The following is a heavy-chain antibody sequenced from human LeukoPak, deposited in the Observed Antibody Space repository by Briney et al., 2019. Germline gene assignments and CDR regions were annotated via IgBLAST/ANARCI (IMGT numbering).Heavy chain of an antibody. CDR3: ASRRSGWPNDAFDI. Sequence: AGGSLRLSCAASGFTVSSNYMSWVRQAPGKGLEWVSVIYSGGSTYYADSVKGRFTISRDNSKNSVYLQMGSLTADDTAVYYCASRRSGWPNDAFDIWGQGILVTVTS. J-gene: IGHJ3*02. D-gene: IGHD6-19*01. CDR2: IYSGGST. V-gene: IGHV3-53*01. CDR1: GFTVSSNY.